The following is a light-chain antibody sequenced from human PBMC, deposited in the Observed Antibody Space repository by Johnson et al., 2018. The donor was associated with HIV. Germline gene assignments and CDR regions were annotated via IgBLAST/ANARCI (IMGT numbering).Light chain of an antibody. CDR2: ENV. CDR1: SSNIGNNY. CDR3: GTWDSSLSAGV. V-gene: IGLV1-51*02. Sequence: VLTQPPSVSAAPGQKVTISCSGSSSNIGNNYVSWYQQLPGTAPKLLVYENVKRPSGIPDRFSGSKSGTSATLGITGLKPGDEADYYCGTWDSSLSAGVFGTGTKVTVL. J-gene: IGLJ1*01.